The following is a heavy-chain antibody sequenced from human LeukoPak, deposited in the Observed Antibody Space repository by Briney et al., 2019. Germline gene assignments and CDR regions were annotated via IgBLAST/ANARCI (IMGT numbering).Heavy chain of an antibody. V-gene: IGHV3-33*01. CDR3: ARVGSGSWPWAFDI. Sequence: GGSLRLSCAASGSSFRDYGMHWVRQAPGKGLEWVGVIWNDGSKKDYADFVKGRLTISRDNSKSTLYLQVNSLRAEDTAVYYCARVGSGSWPWAFDIWGQGTMVTVSP. CDR1: GSSFRDYG. D-gene: IGHD3-10*01. J-gene: IGHJ3*02. CDR2: IWNDGSKK.